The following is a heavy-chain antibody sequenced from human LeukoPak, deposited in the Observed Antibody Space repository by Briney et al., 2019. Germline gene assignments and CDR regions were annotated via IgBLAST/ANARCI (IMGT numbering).Heavy chain of an antibody. V-gene: IGHV1-3*03. J-gene: IGHJ4*02. D-gene: IGHD3-22*01. CDR3: AVGDYYYDTRFDY. CDR2: VNADNSNT. CDR1: GFPFTSYA. Sequence: GASVKVSCKASGFPFTSYAIHWVRQAPGQRLEWMGWVNADNSNTKYSQEFQGRVTITRDTSASTAYMDLNSLRSEDMAVYYCAVGDYYYDTRFDYWGQGTPVTVSS.